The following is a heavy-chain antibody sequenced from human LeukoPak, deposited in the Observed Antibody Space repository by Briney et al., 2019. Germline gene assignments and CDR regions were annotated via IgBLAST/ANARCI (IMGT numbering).Heavy chain of an antibody. J-gene: IGHJ4*02. CDR1: GFTFGDYA. D-gene: IGHD2-8*01. V-gene: IGHV3-48*01. Sequence: GGSLRLSCTSSGFTFGDYAMNWLRQAPGKGLEWLSFITGSSDIILYADSVKGRFTISRDNAKNSLCLQMNSLRAEDTALYYCAKVPHTNHDKLFDYWGQGTLVTVSS. CDR3: AKVPHTNHDKLFDY. CDR2: ITGSSDII.